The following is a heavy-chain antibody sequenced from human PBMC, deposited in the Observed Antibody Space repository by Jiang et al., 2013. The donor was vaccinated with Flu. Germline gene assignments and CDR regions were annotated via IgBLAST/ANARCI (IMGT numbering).Heavy chain of an antibody. CDR1: GYVFTDYS. CDR2: IHAGNGNT. D-gene: IGHD1-26*01. Sequence: SVKVSCKGSGYVFTDYSVHWVRQAPGQRLEYMGWIHAGNGNTKYSQRFQDRVTMTRDTSASTAYLDLASLRSEDTAVYYCAILPGTYLSFWGQGTLVTVSS. V-gene: IGHV1-3*01. J-gene: IGHJ4*02. CDR3: AILPGTYLSF.